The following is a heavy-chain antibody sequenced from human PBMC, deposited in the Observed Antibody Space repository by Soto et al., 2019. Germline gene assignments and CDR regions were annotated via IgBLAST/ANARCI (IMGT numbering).Heavy chain of an antibody. CDR1: GYTFTSYG. CDR3: ARVPGYSSSWYRWFDP. V-gene: IGHV1-18*01. CDR2: ISAYNGNT. Sequence: GASVKVSCKSSGYTFTSYGISWVRQAPGQGLEWMGWISAYNGNTNYAQKLQGRVTMTTDTSTSTAYMELRSLRSDDTAVYYCARVPGYSSSWYRWFDPWGQGTLVTVSS. J-gene: IGHJ5*02. D-gene: IGHD6-13*01.